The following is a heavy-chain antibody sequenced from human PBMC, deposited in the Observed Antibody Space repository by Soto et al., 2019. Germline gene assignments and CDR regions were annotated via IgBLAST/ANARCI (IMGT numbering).Heavy chain of an antibody. CDR3: ARDRSDYYGSGSYLYYYYGMDV. V-gene: IGHV4-31*03. D-gene: IGHD3-10*01. Sequence: PSETLSLTCTVSGGSISSGGYYWSWIRQHPGKGLEWIGYIYYSGSTYYNPSLKSRVTISVDTSKNQFSLKLSSVTAADTAVYYCARDRSDYYGSGSYLYYYYGMDVWGQGTTVTVSS. CDR1: GGSISSGGYY. CDR2: IYYSGST. J-gene: IGHJ6*02.